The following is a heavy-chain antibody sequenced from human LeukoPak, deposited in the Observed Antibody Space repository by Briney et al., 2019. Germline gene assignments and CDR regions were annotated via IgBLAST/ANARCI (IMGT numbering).Heavy chain of an antibody. Sequence: SETLSLTCAVYGGSFSGYYWSWVRQPPGKGLEWIGEINHSGSTNYNPSLKSRVTISVDPTKNQFSLKLSSVTAADTAVYYCARVRGKPKAMYYYDSSGYYFSPVDYWGQGTLVTVSS. D-gene: IGHD3-22*01. CDR3: ARVRGKPKAMYYYDSSGYYFSPVDY. V-gene: IGHV4-34*01. CDR1: GGSFSGYY. CDR2: INHSGST. J-gene: IGHJ4*02.